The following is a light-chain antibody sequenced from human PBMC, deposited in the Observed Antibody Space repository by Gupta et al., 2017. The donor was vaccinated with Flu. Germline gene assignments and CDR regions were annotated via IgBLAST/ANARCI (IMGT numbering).Light chain of an antibody. V-gene: IGLV2-8*01. CDR3: SSYAGSNNWV. CDR1: SSDVGGYNY. J-gene: IGLJ3*02. Sequence: QSALTQPPSPSGSPGQSVRLSCTGASSDVGGYNYVSWYQQHPGKAPKLMIYEVSKRPSGVPDRFSGSKSGNTASLTVSGLQAEDEADYYCSSYAGSNNWVFGGGTKLTVL. CDR2: EVS.